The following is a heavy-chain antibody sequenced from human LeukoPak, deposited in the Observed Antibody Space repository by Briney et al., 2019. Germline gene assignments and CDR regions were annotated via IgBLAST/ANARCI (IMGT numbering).Heavy chain of an antibody. CDR2: ITGSGAST. V-gene: IGHV3-23*01. J-gene: IGHJ3*02. CDR1: GFTLTTYA. Sequence: GGSLRLSCAASGFTLTTYAMTWVRQALGKGLEWVSGITGSGASTYYTNSVKGRFTISRDNSKDTLYLQMNSLRVDDTAVYYCAKRDSSNDFWSGYHAFDIWGQGTMVTVSS. D-gene: IGHD3-3*01. CDR3: AKRDSSNDFWSGYHAFDI.